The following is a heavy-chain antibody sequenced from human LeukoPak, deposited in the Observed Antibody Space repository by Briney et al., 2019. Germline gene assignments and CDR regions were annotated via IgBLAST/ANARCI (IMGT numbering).Heavy chain of an antibody. CDR1: GFTFSSYS. CDR3: ARVRAYCGGDCSASFDY. D-gene: IGHD2-21*02. J-gene: IGHJ4*02. Sequence: GGSLRLSCAASGFTFSSYSMNWVRQAPGKGLEWVSSISSSSSYIYYADSVKGRFTISRDNAKNSLYLRMNSLRAEDTAVYYCARVRAYCGGDCSASFDYWGQGTLVTVSS. CDR2: ISSSSSYI. V-gene: IGHV3-21*01.